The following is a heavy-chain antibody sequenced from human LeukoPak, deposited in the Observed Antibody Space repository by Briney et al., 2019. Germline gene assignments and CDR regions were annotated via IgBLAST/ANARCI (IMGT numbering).Heavy chain of an antibody. CDR2: IKSKTDGGTT. Sequence: PGGSLRLSCAASGFTFSSYAMSWVRQAPGKGLEWVGRIKSKTDGGTTDYAAPVKGRFTISRDDSKNTLYLQMNSLKTEDTAVYYCTTFHLVDTAPGDYWGQGTLVTVSS. D-gene: IGHD5-18*01. CDR1: GFTFSSYA. V-gene: IGHV3-15*01. J-gene: IGHJ4*02. CDR3: TTFHLVDTAPGDY.